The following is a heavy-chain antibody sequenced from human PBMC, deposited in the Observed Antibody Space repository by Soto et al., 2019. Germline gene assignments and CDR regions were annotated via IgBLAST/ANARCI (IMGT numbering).Heavy chain of an antibody. CDR1: GGSFSGYY. V-gene: IGHV4-34*01. D-gene: IGHD3-22*01. Sequence: TSETLSLTCAVYGGSFSGYYWSWIRQPPGKGLEWIGEINHSGSTNYNPSLKSRVTISVDTSKNQFSLKLSSVTAADTAVYYCARVVYYYDSSGYYYLDYWGQGTLVTVSS. CDR2: INHSGST. CDR3: ARVVYYYDSSGYYYLDY. J-gene: IGHJ4*02.